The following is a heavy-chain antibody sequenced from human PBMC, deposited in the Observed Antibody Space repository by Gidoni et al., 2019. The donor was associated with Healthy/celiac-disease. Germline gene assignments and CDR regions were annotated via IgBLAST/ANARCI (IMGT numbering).Heavy chain of an antibody. CDR3: ARLYCSGGSCYSTVDY. CDR2: ISSSSSYI. J-gene: IGHJ4*02. V-gene: IGHV3-21*01. Sequence: EVQLVESGGGLVKPGGSLRLSCAASGFTFSSYSMNWVRQAPGKGLEGVSSISSSSSYIYYADSVKGRFTISRDNAKNSLYLKMNSLRAEDTAVYYCARLYCSGGSCYSTVDYWGQGTLVTVSS. D-gene: IGHD2-15*01. CDR1: GFTFSSYS.